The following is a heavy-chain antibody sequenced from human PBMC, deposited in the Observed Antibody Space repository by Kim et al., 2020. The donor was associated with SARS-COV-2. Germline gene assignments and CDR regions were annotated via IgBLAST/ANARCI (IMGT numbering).Heavy chain of an antibody. CDR1: GYTFTNYA. Sequence: ASVKVSCKASGYTFTNYAMNWVRQAPGQGLEWMGWINTNTGNPTYAQGFTGRFVFSLDTSVSTAYLQISSLKAEDTAFYYCARELFCSGGSCYSFSRNCFDPWGQGTLVTVSS. J-gene: IGHJ5*02. D-gene: IGHD2-15*01. CDR2: INTNTGNP. V-gene: IGHV7-4-1*02. CDR3: ARELFCSGGSCYSFSRNCFDP.